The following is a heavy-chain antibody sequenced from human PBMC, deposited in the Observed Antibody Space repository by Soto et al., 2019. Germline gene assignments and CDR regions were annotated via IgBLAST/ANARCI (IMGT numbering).Heavy chain of an antibody. CDR1: GGTFSSYA. D-gene: IGHD2-15*01. J-gene: IGHJ5*02. V-gene: IGHV1-69*13. Sequence: SVKVSCKASGGTFSSYAISWVRQAPGQGLEWMGGIIPIFGTANYAQKFQGRVTITADESTSTAYMELSSLRSEDTAVYYCATGLLRYNWFDPWGQGTLVTVSS. CDR3: ATGLLRYNWFDP. CDR2: IIPIFGTA.